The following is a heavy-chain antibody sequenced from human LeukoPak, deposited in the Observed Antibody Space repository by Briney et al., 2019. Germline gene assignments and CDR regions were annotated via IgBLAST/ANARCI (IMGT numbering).Heavy chain of an antibody. CDR2: MSGSGGST. Sequence: PGGSLRLSCAASGFTFSNYAMSWVRQAPGKGLEGVSAMSGSGGSTYYADSVKGRFTISRDNSKNTLYLQMNSLRAEDTAVYYCAKFIPPHYYYGMDVWGQGTTVTVSS. D-gene: IGHD3-16*01. CDR1: GFTFSNYA. J-gene: IGHJ6*02. V-gene: IGHV3-23*01. CDR3: AKFIPPHYYYGMDV.